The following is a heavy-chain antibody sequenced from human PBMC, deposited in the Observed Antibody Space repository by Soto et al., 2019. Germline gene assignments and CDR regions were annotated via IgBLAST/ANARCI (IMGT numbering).Heavy chain of an antibody. J-gene: IGHJ4*02. CDR3: ARGTYFDY. V-gene: IGHV1-18*01. CDR1: GYTLNTYG. Sequence: QVQLVQSGAEVKKPGASVKVSCKASGYTLNTYGITCVRQAPGQGLEWMGWISANNDHTNYLQKLQGRVTMTTDTSTSTAYMELRILTSDDTAVYYCARGTYFDYWGQGTLVTFSS. CDR2: ISANNDHT.